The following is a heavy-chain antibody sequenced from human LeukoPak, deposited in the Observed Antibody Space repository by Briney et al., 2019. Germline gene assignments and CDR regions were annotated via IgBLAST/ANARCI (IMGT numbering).Heavy chain of an antibody. CDR3: ARMAPRGLAAAGHFDY. CDR1: GFTFSSYA. Sequence: HPGGSLRLSCAASGFTFSSYAMSWVRQAPGKGLEWVSYISSSSSTIYYADSVKGRFTISRDNAKNSLYLQMNSLRDEDTAVYYCARMAPRGLAAAGHFDYWGQGTLVTVSS. CDR2: ISSSSSTI. V-gene: IGHV3-48*02. D-gene: IGHD6-13*01. J-gene: IGHJ4*02.